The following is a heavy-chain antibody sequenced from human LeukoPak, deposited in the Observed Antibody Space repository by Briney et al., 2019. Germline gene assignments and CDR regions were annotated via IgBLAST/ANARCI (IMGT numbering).Heavy chain of an antibody. J-gene: IGHJ4*02. D-gene: IGHD1-7*01. CDR2: MNPNSGNT. CDR1: GYTFTSYD. CDR3: ARSINWNYVFDY. V-gene: IGHV1-8*01. Sequence: ASVKVSCKASGYTFTSYDINWVRQATGQGLEWMGWMNPNSGNTGYAQKLQGRVTMTTDTSTSTAYMELRSLRSDDTAVYYCARSINWNYVFDYWGQGTLVTVSS.